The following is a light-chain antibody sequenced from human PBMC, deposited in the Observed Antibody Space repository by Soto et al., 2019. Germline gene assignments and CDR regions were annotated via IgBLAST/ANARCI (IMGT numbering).Light chain of an antibody. J-gene: IGKJ5*01. CDR3: QQHDGRPTMT. CDR1: QDIDHS. Sequence: IQLTQSPSSLSASVGETVTITCRASQDIDHSLNWYQHQPGKAPKLLIYAVSFLETGVPSRFSGRGSGTVFSLTINSLQADDFATYYCQQHDGRPTMTFGQGTRLDIK. CDR2: AVS. V-gene: IGKV1-33*01.